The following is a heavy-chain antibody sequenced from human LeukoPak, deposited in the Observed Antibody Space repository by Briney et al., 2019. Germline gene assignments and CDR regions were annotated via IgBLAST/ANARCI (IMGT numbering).Heavy chain of an antibody. CDR2: ISAYNGNT. V-gene: IGHV1-18*01. Sequence: ASVKVSCKASGYTFTSYGISWVRQAPGQGLEWMGWISAYNGNTNYAQKLQGRVTMTTDTSTSTAYMELRSLRSDDTAVYYCARDHRYFYGSGSHFDYWGQGTLVTVSS. D-gene: IGHD3-10*01. J-gene: IGHJ4*02. CDR1: GYTFTSYG. CDR3: ARDHRYFYGSGSHFDY.